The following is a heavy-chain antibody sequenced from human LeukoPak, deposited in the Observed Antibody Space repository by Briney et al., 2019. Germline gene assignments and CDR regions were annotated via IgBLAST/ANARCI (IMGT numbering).Heavy chain of an antibody. CDR2: IDVTGDT. D-gene: IGHD3-10*01. CDR1: GFTFSTYD. V-gene: IGHV3-13*04. J-gene: IGHJ4*02. Sequence: GGSLRLSCAASGFTFSTYDMHWVRQVAGKRLEWVSAIDVTGDTYYLDSVKGRFTISRENAKNSLYLQMNSLRAGDTAVYYCARGGVRDYWGQGTLVTVSS. CDR3: ARGGVRDY.